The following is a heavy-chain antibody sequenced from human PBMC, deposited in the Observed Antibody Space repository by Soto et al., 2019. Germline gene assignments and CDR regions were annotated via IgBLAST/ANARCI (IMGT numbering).Heavy chain of an antibody. CDR3: ARYSSESSGYYQQDY. V-gene: IGHV4-59*11. CDR1: GGSISGHH. CDR2: IYPSGST. D-gene: IGHD3-22*01. J-gene: IGHJ4*01. Sequence: SETLSLTCTVSGGSISGHHWSWFRQTPGKRPEWIGYIYPSGSTNYNSSLKSRVIIAIDTSKNQFSLRLSSVTAADTAVYFCARYSSESSGYYQQDYW.